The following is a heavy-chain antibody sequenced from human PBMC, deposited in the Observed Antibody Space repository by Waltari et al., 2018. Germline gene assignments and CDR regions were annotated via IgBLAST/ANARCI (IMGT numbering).Heavy chain of an antibody. CDR1: GYSFTSYW. CDR2: IYPGDSES. Sequence: EVQLVQSGAEVKKPGESLKISCKGSGYSFTSYWIGWVRQMPGKGLEWMGIIYPGDSESRYSPSFQGRVTSSAVKSISTAYRQWSGLKASDTAMYYCARGRDVAHMGGAFDIWGQGTMVTVSS. J-gene: IGHJ3*02. CDR3: ARGRDVAHMGGAFDI. V-gene: IGHV5-51*01. D-gene: IGHD3-16*01.